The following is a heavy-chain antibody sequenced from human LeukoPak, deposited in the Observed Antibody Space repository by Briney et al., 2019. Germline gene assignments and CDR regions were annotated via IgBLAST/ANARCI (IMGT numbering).Heavy chain of an antibody. V-gene: IGHV4-31*03. J-gene: IGHJ4*02. Sequence: SETLSLTCTVSGGSNSSGGYYWSWIRQHPGKGLEWIGYIYYSGSTYYNPSLKSRVTISVDTSKNQFSLKLSSVTAADTAVYYCARDGSGESGSYYIHWGQGTLVTVSS. CDR2: IYYSGST. CDR3: ARDGSGESGSYYIH. D-gene: IGHD3-10*01. CDR1: GGSNSSGGYY.